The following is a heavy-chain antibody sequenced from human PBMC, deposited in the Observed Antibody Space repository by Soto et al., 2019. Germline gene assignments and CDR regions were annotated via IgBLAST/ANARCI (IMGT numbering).Heavy chain of an antibody. CDR1: GGSFSGYY. V-gene: IGHV4-34*01. D-gene: IGHD6-13*01. CDR2: INHSGST. CDR3: ARAGSSWYFDQFDY. Sequence: ASETLSLTCAVYGGSFSGYYWSWIRQPPGKGLEWIGEINHSGSTNYNPSLKSRVTISVDTSKNQFSLKLSSVTAADTAVYYCARAGSSWYFDQFDYWGQGTLVTVSS. J-gene: IGHJ4*02.